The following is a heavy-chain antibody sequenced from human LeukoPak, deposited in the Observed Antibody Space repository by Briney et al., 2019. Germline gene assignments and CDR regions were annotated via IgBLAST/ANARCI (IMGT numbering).Heavy chain of an antibody. CDR1: VYSFTSYD. D-gene: IGHD5-24*01. CDR2: MNLNRGNP. Sequence: ASVKVSCKASVYSFTSYDINWVRQATGQGVEGMGWMNLNRGNPGYAQKSQGRVTMTRSTSISTAYMELSSLTSDDTAVYYCARPPLRGGWTSGSRVSFQYWGQGTLVTVSS. V-gene: IGHV1-8*01. J-gene: IGHJ1*01. CDR3: ARPPLRGGWTSGSRVSFQY.